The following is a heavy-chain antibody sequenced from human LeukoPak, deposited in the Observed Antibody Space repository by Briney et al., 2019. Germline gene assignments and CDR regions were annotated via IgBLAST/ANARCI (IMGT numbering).Heavy chain of an antibody. Sequence: PGGSLRLSCAASGFTVSSNYMSWVRQAPGKGLEWVGRIKSKTDGGTTDYAAPVKGRFTISRDDSKNTLYLQMNSLKTEDTAVYYCTTDLYSSSWYWFDPWGQGTLVTVSS. CDR1: GFTVSSNY. CDR2: IKSKTDGGTT. D-gene: IGHD6-13*01. J-gene: IGHJ5*02. V-gene: IGHV3-15*01. CDR3: TTDLYSSSWYWFDP.